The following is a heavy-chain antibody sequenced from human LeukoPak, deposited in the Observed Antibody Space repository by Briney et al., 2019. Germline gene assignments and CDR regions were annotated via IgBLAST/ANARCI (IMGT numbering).Heavy chain of an antibody. CDR1: TLTLNNYW. D-gene: IGHD6-13*01. J-gene: IGHJ4*02. CDR2: IKQDGSEK. CDR3: ASRAGYTGSWSAFDY. Sequence: GGSLRRSCKASTLTLNNYWMSWVRRAAGKGLEWVANIKQDGSEKYHVDSVKGRFTISRDNAKNSLYLQMNSLRAEDTAVYYCASRAGYTGSWSAFDYWGQGTLVTVSS. V-gene: IGHV3-7*05.